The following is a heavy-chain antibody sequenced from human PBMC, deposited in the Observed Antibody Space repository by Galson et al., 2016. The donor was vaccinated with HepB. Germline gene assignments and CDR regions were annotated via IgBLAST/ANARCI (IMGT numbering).Heavy chain of an antibody. CDR2: INADKTKT. Sequence: SVKVSCKASGYIFTGHGIHWVRQAPGQRLEWLGWINADKTKTRYSRNFQDRVTITSDTSASTVYLDLTSLRSEDTALYYCARDRGDANSFLKSCYLDYWGQGTLVTVSS. CDR1: GYIFTGHG. CDR3: ARDRGDANSFLKSCYLDY. D-gene: IGHD3-10*01. J-gene: IGHJ4*02. V-gene: IGHV1-3*01.